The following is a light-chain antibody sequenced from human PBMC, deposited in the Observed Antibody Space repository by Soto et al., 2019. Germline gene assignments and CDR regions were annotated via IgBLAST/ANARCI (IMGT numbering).Light chain of an antibody. V-gene: IGLV1-40*01. J-gene: IGLJ3*02. CDR1: SSNIGAGYD. CDR3: QSYDSSLSGWV. Sequence: VLTQPPSVSGAPGQRVTISCTGSSSNIGAGYDVHWYQQLPGTAPKLLIYGNSNRPSGVPDRFSGSKSGTSASLAITGLQAEDEADYYCQSYDSSLSGWVFGGGTKLAVL. CDR2: GNS.